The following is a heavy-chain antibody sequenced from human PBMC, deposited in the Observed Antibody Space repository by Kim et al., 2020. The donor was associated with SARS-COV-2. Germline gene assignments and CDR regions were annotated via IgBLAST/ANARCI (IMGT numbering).Heavy chain of an antibody. D-gene: IGHD3-22*01. J-gene: IGHJ4*02. V-gene: IGHV3-21*01. Sequence: VKSRFTSYRDNAKNSLYLQMNSLRAEDTAVYYCARSKYYYDSSGPGLLSYWGQGTLVTVSS. CDR3: ARSKYYYDSSGPGLLSY.